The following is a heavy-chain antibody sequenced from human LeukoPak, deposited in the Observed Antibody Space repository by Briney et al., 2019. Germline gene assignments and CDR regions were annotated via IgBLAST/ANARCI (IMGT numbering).Heavy chain of an antibody. Sequence: PSETLSLTCTVSGGSISSYYWNWIRQPPGKGLGWIGYIHYSGSTYYHPSLKNRVTISLHTSKTKFSLRLSSVTAADTAVYFCARGSPSTPDSWGQGTLVTVSS. CDR2: IHYSGST. CDR1: GGSISSYY. CDR3: ARGSPSTPDS. D-gene: IGHD2-15*01. V-gene: IGHV4-59*01. J-gene: IGHJ4*02.